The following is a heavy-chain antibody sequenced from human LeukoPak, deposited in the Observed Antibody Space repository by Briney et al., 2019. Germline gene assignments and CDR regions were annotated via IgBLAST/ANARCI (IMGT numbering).Heavy chain of an antibody. Sequence: GGSLRLSCAASGFTFSSYWMSWVRQAPGKGLEWVANIKQDGSEKYYVDSVKGRFTISGDNAKNSLYLQMNSLRAEDTAVYYCARGARYYGSDDAFDIWGQGTMVTVSS. J-gene: IGHJ3*02. V-gene: IGHV3-7*03. CDR3: ARGARYYGSDDAFDI. D-gene: IGHD3-10*01. CDR1: GFTFSSYW. CDR2: IKQDGSEK.